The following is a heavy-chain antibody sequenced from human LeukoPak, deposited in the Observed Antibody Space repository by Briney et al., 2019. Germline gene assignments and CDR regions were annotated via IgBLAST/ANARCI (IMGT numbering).Heavy chain of an antibody. CDR3: ASHNDDSSGYYYYAFDI. V-gene: IGHV4-59*08. Sequence: SETLSLTCTVVGGPISGSYWICLRQPPGKGLEWIAYIYFTGSTNYNPSLQSRVTISGGTSKNQFSLKLSSMTAADTAVYYCASHNDDSSGYYYYAFDIWGQGTMVTVSS. CDR2: IYFTGST. CDR1: GGPISGSY. J-gene: IGHJ3*02. D-gene: IGHD3-22*01.